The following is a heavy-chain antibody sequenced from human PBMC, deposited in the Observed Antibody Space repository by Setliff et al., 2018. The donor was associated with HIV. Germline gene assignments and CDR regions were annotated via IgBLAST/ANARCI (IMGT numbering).Heavy chain of an antibody. Sequence: PSETLSLTCSVSGGSITTTYYYWTRLRQSPGKGLGWIGSLYSGGGIYRNPCLKSRVTISVDRSKNQFSLNVTSVTAADTAVYYCARIPQLLDYALDVWGQGTTVTVSS. CDR2: LYSGGGI. D-gene: IGHD2-2*01. J-gene: IGHJ6*02. V-gene: IGHV4-39*07. CDR1: GGSITTTYYY. CDR3: ARIPQLLDYALDV.